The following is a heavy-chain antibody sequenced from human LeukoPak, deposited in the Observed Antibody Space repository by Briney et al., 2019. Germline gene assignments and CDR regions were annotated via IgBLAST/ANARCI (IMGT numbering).Heavy chain of an antibody. CDR3: ATDSSYSSSWYSIDRYYYYYMDV. Sequence: ASVKVSCKVSGYTLTELSMHWVRQAPGKGLEWMGGFDPEDGETIYAQKFQGRVTMTEDTSTDTAYMELSSLRSEDTAVYYCATDSSYSSSWYSIDRYYYYYMDVWGKGTTVTVSS. CDR2: FDPEDGET. CDR1: GYTLTELS. J-gene: IGHJ6*03. V-gene: IGHV1-24*01. D-gene: IGHD6-13*01.